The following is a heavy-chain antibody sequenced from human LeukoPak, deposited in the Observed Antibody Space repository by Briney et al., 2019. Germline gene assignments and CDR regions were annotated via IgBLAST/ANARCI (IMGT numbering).Heavy chain of an antibody. J-gene: IGHJ4*02. CDR3: ARSPGSGSYSYYFDY. D-gene: IGHD3-10*01. V-gene: IGHV3-11*01. CDR1: GFIFNNYA. Sequence: GGSLRLSCVASGFIFNNYAMSWVRQAPGKGLEWVSYVTSSGITIYYADSVKGRFTISRDNAKNSLYLQMNSLRAEDTAVYYCARSPGSGSYSYYFDYWGQGTLVTVSS. CDR2: VTSSGITI.